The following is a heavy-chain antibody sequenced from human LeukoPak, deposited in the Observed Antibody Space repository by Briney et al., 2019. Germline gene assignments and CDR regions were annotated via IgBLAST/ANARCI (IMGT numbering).Heavy chain of an antibody. D-gene: IGHD1-26*01. Sequence: PGRSLRLSCAASGFTFSSYGMHWVRQAPGKGLEWVAVISYDGSNKYYADSVKGRFTISRDNSKNTLYLQMNSLRAEDTAVYYCATEVGRTAFEYWGQGTPVTVSS. CDR1: GFTFSSYG. CDR2: ISYDGSNK. V-gene: IGHV3-30*03. J-gene: IGHJ4*02. CDR3: ATEVGRTAFEY.